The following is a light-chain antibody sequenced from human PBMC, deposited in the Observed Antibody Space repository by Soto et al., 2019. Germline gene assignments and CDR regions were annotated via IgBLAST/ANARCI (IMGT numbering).Light chain of an antibody. J-gene: IGLJ2*01. CDR3: SSYTSSSALV. Sequence: QSALTQPASVSGSPGQSITISCTGTSSDIGGYNCVSWYQQHPGKAPTLMIYDVSNRPSGVSNRFSGSKSGNTASLTISGLQAEDEADYYCSSYTSSSALVFGGGTQLTVL. CDR1: SSDIGGYNC. V-gene: IGLV2-14*01. CDR2: DVS.